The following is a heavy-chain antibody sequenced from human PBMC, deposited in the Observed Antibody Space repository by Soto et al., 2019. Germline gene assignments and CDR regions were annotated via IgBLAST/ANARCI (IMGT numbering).Heavy chain of an antibody. CDR2: ISGNSGST. Sequence: GGSLRLSCAASGFSFSSYAMSWVRQSPGKGLEWVSSISGNSGSTYYADSGKGRFTISRDNSKNTLFLEMNSLRAEDTAVYYCAKDTVVVPAAGRGFDYWGQGT. CDR3: AKDTVVVPAAGRGFDY. V-gene: IGHV3-23*01. J-gene: IGHJ4*02. CDR1: GFSFSSYA. D-gene: IGHD2-2*01.